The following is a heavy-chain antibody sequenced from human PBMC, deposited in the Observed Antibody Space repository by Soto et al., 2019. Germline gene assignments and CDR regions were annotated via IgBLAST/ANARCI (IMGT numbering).Heavy chain of an antibody. CDR3: ARITYYYDSSGYYFDY. D-gene: IGHD3-22*01. Sequence: SETLSLTCTVSGYSISSGYYWGWIRQPPGKGLEWIGSIYHSGNTYYNPSLKSRVTISVDTSKNQFSLKLSSVTAADTAVYYCARITYYYDSSGYYFDYWGQGTLVTVSS. CDR1: GYSISSGYY. J-gene: IGHJ4*02. CDR2: IYHSGNT. V-gene: IGHV4-38-2*02.